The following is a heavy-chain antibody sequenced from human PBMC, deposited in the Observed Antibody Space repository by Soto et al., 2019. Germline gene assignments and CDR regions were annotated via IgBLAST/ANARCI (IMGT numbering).Heavy chain of an antibody. D-gene: IGHD1-26*01. CDR1: GYSCTSYW. J-gene: IGHJ4*02. Sequence: GESLKISCKGAGYSCTSYWISWVRQMPGKGLEWMGRIDPSDSYTNYSPSFQGHVTISADKSISTAYLQWSSLKASDTAMYYCAKAGRYGPFDYWGQGTLVTVSS. CDR3: AKAGRYGPFDY. CDR2: IDPSDSYT. V-gene: IGHV5-10-1*01.